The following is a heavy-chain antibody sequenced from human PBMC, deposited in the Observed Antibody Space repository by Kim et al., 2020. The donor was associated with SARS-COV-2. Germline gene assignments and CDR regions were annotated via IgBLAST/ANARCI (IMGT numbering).Heavy chain of an antibody. CDR2: LSSSSSYI. V-gene: IGHV3-21*01. CDR3: ARVGYYYYGMDV. CDR1: GFTFSSYS. Sequence: GSLRLSCAASGFTFSSYSMNWVRQAPGKGLEWVSSLSSSSSYIYYEDSVKGRFTISRDNAKNSLYLQMNSLRAEDTAVYYCARVGYYYYGMDVWGQGTTVTVSS. J-gene: IGHJ6*02.